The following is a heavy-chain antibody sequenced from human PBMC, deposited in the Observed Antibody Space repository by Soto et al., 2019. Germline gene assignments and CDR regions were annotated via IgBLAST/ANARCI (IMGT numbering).Heavy chain of an antibody. D-gene: IGHD3-22*01. CDR2: ISGSGGST. CDR3: AKSRPEDYYDSSGHNDY. V-gene: IGHV3-23*01. CDR1: GFTFSNYA. Sequence: GVSLRLSCAASGFTFSNYAMTWVRQAPGKGLEWVAAISGSGGSTYYADSVKGRFTISRDNSKNTLYLQMNSLRAEDTAVYYCAKSRPEDYYDSSGHNDYWGQGTLVNVSS. J-gene: IGHJ4*02.